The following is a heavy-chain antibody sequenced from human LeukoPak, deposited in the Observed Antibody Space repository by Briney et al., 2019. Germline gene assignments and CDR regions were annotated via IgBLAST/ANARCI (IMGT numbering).Heavy chain of an antibody. CDR3: AGTIAVAGTTAFDY. V-gene: IGHV1-8*02. CDR2: MNPNSGNT. D-gene: IGHD6-19*01. Sequence: ASVKVSRKASGYTFTAYYMHWVRQATGQGLEWMGWMNPNSGNTGYAQKFQGRVTMTRNTSISTAYMELSSLRSEDTAVYYCAGTIAVAGTTAFDYWGQGTLVTVSS. J-gene: IGHJ4*02. CDR1: GYTFTAYY.